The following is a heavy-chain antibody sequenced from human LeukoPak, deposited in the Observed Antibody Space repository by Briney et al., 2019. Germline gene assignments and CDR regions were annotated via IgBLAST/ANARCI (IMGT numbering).Heavy chain of an antibody. CDR3: ASTFLAAGTFDY. D-gene: IGHD6-13*01. CDR1: GYTFTSYY. J-gene: IGHJ4*02. CDR2: INPSGGST. Sequence: GASVKVSCKASGYTFTSYYMHWARQAPGQGLEWMGIINPSGGSTSYAQKFQGRVTMTRDTSTSTVYMELSSLRSEDTAVYYCASTFLAAGTFDYWGQGTLVTVSS. V-gene: IGHV1-46*01.